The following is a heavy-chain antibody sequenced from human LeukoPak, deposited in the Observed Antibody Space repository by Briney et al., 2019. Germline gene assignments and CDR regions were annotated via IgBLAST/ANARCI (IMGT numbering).Heavy chain of an antibody. CDR2: INYSGST. V-gene: IGHV4-4*02. Sequence: SETLSLTCAVSGGSISSSNWWSWVRQPPGKGLDWIGSINYSGSTYYNPSLKSRVSISVDTSKNQVSLKLSSVTAADTAVYYCASLGARSPEDYWGQGTLVTVSS. J-gene: IGHJ4*02. CDR3: ASLGARSPEDY. D-gene: IGHD3-10*01. CDR1: GGSISSSNW.